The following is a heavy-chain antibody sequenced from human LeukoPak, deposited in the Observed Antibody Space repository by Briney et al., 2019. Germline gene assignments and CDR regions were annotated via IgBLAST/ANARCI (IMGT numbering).Heavy chain of an antibody. CDR2: INPSSGGT. CDR3: ARETGSSFEYFDY. D-gene: IGHD3-10*01. V-gene: IGHV1-2*06. CDR1: GYSFTSYY. Sequence: ASVKVSCKASGYSFTSYYIHWVRQAPGQGLEWMGRINPSSGGTNYAQKFQGRVTMTRDASITTAYMGLSSLRSDDTAVYYCARETGSSFEYFDYWGQGTLVTVSS. J-gene: IGHJ4*02.